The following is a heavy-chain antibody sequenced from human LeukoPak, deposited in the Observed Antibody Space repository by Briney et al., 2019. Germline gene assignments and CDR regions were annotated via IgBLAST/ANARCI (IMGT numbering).Heavy chain of an antibody. Sequence: GGSLRLSCAASGFTFSSYEMNWVRQAPGKGQEWVSYISSSGSTIYYADSVKGRFTISRDNAKNSLYLQMNSLRAEDTAVYYCAGPDYDFWTWGQGTLVTVSS. CDR1: GFTFSSYE. J-gene: IGHJ5*02. CDR2: ISSSGSTI. D-gene: IGHD3-3*01. CDR3: AGPDYDFWT. V-gene: IGHV3-48*03.